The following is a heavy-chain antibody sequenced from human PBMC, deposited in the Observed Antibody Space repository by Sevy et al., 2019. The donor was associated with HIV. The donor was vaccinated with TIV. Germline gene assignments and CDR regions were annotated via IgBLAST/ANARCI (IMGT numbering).Heavy chain of an antibody. Sequence: GSLRLSCAASGFTFSDYTIHWVRQAPGKGLEWVANIKQDGSEKYYVDSVKGRFTISRDNAKNSLYLQMNSLRAEDTAVYYCARDILGYCSGGSCFPAGWGQGTLVTVSS. CDR2: IKQDGSEK. V-gene: IGHV3-7*01. D-gene: IGHD2-15*01. CDR3: ARDILGYCSGGSCFPAG. J-gene: IGHJ4*02. CDR1: GFTFSDYT.